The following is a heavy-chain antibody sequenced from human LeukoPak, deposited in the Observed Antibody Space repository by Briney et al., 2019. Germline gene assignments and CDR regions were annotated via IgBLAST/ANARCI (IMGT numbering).Heavy chain of an antibody. V-gene: IGHV4-59*08. CDR2: IYYSGST. J-gene: IGHJ6*03. Sequence: SETLSLTCTVSGGSISSYYWSWIRQPPGKGLEWIGYIYYSGSTNYNPSLKSRVTISVDTSKHQFSLKLSSVTAADTAVYYCASTYCSGGSCPYYYYYYMDVWGKGTTVTVSS. CDR1: GGSISSYY. D-gene: IGHD2-15*01. CDR3: ASTYCSGGSCPYYYYYYMDV.